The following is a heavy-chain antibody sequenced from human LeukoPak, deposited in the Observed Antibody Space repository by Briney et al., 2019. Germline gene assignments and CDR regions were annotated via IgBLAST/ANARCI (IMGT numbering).Heavy chain of an antibody. CDR3: ATPSSGRDAFDI. CDR2: IYYSGST. V-gene: IGHV4-59*08. CDR1: GGSISSYY. D-gene: IGHD6-19*01. J-gene: IGHJ3*02. Sequence: PSETLSLTCTVSGGSISSYYWSWIRQPPGKGLEWIGYIYYSGSTNYNPTLKSQVPISVDTPKNQFSLKLSSVTAADTDVYYCATPSSGRDAFDIWGQGTMVTVSS.